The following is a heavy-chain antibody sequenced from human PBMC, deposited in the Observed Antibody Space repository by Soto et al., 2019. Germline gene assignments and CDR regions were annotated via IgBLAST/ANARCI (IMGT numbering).Heavy chain of an antibody. CDR3: ARDLLEGYGHARQPDY. Sequence: GSLIQSRVASGFTVRAYSMSLVRQAPGQGLEWVSSITSSSTYIYYTRSVEGRFTISRDDAKNSLHLQMNSLRAEDTAVYYCARDLLEGYGHARQPDYWGQGTLVTAPQ. CDR2: ITSSSTYI. J-gene: IGHJ4*02. V-gene: IGHV3-21*06. D-gene: IGHD5-18*01. CDR1: GFTVRAYS.